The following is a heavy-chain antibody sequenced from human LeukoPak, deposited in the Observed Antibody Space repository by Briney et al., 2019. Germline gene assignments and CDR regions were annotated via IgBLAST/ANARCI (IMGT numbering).Heavy chain of an antibody. CDR2: ISSSGSTI. CDR1: GFTFSSYE. CDR3: AREDYYGSGSPTY. D-gene: IGHD3-10*01. J-gene: IGHJ4*02. Sequence: GGSLRLSCAASGFTFSSYEMNWVRQAPGKGLEWVSYISSSGSTIYYADSVKGRFTISRDNAKNSLYLQMNSMRAEDTAVYYCAREDYYGSGSPTYWGQGTLVTVSS. V-gene: IGHV3-48*03.